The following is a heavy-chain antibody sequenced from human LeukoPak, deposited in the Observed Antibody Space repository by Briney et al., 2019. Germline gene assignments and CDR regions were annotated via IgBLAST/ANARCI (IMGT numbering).Heavy chain of an antibody. CDR1: GFTFSNYW. J-gene: IGHJ4*02. Sequence: QPEGSLRLSCAASGFTFSNYWMSWVRQAPGKGLEWVAKIKQDGSEKYYVDSVKGRFTISRDNAKNSLYLQMNSLRAEDTAVYYCARESLLTGYNWGQGSLVTVSS. CDR3: ARESLLTGYN. V-gene: IGHV3-7*04. D-gene: IGHD3-9*01. CDR2: IKQDGSEK.